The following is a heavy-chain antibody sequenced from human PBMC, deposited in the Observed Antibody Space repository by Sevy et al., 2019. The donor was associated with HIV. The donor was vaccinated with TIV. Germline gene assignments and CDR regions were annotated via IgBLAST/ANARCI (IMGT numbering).Heavy chain of an antibody. CDR1: GFTFSNAW. Sequence: GGSLRLSCAASGFTFSNAWMSWVCQAPGKGLEWVGRIKSKTDGGTTDYAAPVKGRFTISRDDSKNTLYLQMNSLKTEDTAVYYCATPLFYYYYGMDVWGQGTTVTVSS. J-gene: IGHJ6*02. CDR3: ATPLFYYYYGMDV. V-gene: IGHV3-15*01. CDR2: IKSKTDGGTT.